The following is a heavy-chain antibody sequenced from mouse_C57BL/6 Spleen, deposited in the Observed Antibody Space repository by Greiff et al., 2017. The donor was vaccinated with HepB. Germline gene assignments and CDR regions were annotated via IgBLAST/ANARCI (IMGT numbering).Heavy chain of an antibody. Sequence: EVKLVESGGGLVKPGGSLKLSCAASGFTFSDYGMHWVRQAPEKGLEWVAYISSGSSTIYYADTVKGRFTISRDNAKNTLFLQMTILRSEDTAMYYCASARTGSFDYWGQGTTLTVSS. CDR3: ASARTGSFDY. D-gene: IGHD4-1*01. J-gene: IGHJ2*01. CDR2: ISSGSSTI. V-gene: IGHV5-17*01. CDR1: GFTFSDYG.